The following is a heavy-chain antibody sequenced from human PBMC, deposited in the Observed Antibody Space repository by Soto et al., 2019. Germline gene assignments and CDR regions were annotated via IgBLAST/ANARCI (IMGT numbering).Heavy chain of an antibody. V-gene: IGHV3-74*01. D-gene: IGHD2-15*01. J-gene: IGHJ4*02. CDR3: ARVCTGGSCYQFDS. CDR1: GFTFSSYW. Sequence: EVHLVESGGGLVQPGGSLSLSCAASGFTFSSYWMHWVRQAPGKGLVWVSRINGDGSNTNYADSVKGRFTTSRDNAKNTLYLQMNSLRADDTAVYYCARVCTGGSCYQFDSWGRGTLVTVSS. CDR2: INGDGSNT.